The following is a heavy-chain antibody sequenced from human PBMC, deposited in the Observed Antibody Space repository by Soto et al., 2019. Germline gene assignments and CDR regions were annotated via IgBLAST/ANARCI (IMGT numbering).Heavy chain of an antibody. V-gene: IGHV6-1*01. CDR2: TYYRSKWYN. D-gene: IGHD6-19*01. CDR1: GDSVSSNSAA. CDR3: ARDTGAVAGTQGGNYYYYSGMDV. J-gene: IGHJ6*02. Sequence: SQTLSLTCAISGDSVSSNSAAWNWIRQSPSRGLEWLGRTYYRSKWYNDYAVSVKSRITINPDTSKNQFSLQLNSVTPEDTAVYYWARDTGAVAGTQGGNYYYYSGMDVWGQGTTVTVPS.